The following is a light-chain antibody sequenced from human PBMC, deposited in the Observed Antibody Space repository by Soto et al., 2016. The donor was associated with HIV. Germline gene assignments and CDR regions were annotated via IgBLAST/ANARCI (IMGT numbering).Light chain of an antibody. V-gene: IGKV1D-13*01. CDR2: DAS. CDR1: QGISSA. CDR3: QQSYNTPRS. J-gene: IGKJ1*01. Sequence: AIQLTQSPSSLSASVGDRVTITCRASQGISSALAWYQQKPGKPPRLLIYDASTLKSGVPSWFSGSGSGTDFTLIISSLQPEDFATYYCQQSYNTPRSFGQGTMVEIK.